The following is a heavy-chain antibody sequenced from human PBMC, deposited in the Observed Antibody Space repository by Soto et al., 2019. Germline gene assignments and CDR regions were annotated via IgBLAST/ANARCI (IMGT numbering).Heavy chain of an antibody. CDR1: GGTFSSYA. Sequence: QVQLVQSGAEVKKPGSTVKVSCKASGGTFSSYAISWVRQAPGQGLEWMGGIIPIFGTANYAQKFQGRVTITADESTSTAYMELSSLRSEDTAVYYCARKAGIQLWLNHWFDPWGQGTLVTVSS. CDR2: IIPIFGTA. V-gene: IGHV1-69*01. D-gene: IGHD5-18*01. CDR3: ARKAGIQLWLNHWFDP. J-gene: IGHJ5*02.